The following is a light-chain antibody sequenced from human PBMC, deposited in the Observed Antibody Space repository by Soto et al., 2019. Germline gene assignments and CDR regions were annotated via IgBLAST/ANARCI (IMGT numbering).Light chain of an antibody. CDR1: NIGSRS. J-gene: IGLJ1*01. V-gene: IGLV3-21*02. CDR3: QVWDSTSDHYV. Sequence: YELTQPPSVSVAPGQTASGSCAGNNIGSRSVHWYQQKPGQAPVLVVYDDRDRPSGIPERFAGSNSGNTATLTISRVEAGDEADYYCQVWDSTSDHYVFGTGTKVTVL. CDR2: DDR.